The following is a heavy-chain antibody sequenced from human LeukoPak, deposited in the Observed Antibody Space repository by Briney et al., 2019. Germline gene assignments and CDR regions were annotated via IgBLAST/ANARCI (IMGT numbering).Heavy chain of an antibody. CDR2: ISTSSSYK. D-gene: IGHD3-9*01. CDR3: ARHSDYDILTGPNDY. V-gene: IGHV3-11*06. J-gene: IGHJ4*02. Sequence: GGSLRLSCAASGFTFSDYYMSWIRQVPGKGLEWVSSISTSSSYKYYADSLKGRSTISRDNAKNSLYLQMNSLGAEDTAVYYCARHSDYDILTGPNDYWGQGTLVTVSS. CDR1: GFTFSDYY.